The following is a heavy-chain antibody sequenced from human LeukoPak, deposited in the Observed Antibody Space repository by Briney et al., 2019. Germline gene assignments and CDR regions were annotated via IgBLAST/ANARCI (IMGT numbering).Heavy chain of an antibody. CDR1: GYSFTSYW. Sequence: GESLKISCKGSGYSFTSYWIGWVRQMPGKGLEWMGIIYPGDSDTRYSPSFQGQVTISADKSISTAYLQWSSLKASDTAMYYCARLGNPRSYGSPYFDPWGQGTLVTVSS. J-gene: IGHJ5*02. V-gene: IGHV5-51*01. CDR3: ARLGNPRSYGSPYFDP. D-gene: IGHD5-18*01. CDR2: IYPGDSDT.